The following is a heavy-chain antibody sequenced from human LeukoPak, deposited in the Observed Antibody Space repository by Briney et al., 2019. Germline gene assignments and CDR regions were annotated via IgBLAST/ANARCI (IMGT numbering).Heavy chain of an antibody. CDR2: IIPIFGTA. CDR3: ARERRVIPAVAENDAFDI. J-gene: IGHJ3*02. CDR1: GGTFSSYA. D-gene: IGHD2-2*01. V-gene: IGHV1-69*13. Sequence: SVKVSCKASGGTFSSYAISRVRQAPGQGLEWMGGIIPIFGTANYAQKFQGRVTITADESTSTAYMELSSLRSEDTAVYYCARERRVIPAVAENDAFDIWGQGTMVTVSS.